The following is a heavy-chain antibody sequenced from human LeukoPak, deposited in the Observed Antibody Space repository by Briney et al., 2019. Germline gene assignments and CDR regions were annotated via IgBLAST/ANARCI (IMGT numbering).Heavy chain of an antibody. CDR3: ARGADSSGYYSIFYFDY. CDR2: VYYSGST. CDR1: GGSISSYY. Sequence: SETLSLTCTVSGGSISSYYWSWIRQSPGKGLEWMGYVYYSGSTNYNPSLKSRVTISVDTSKNQFSLKLSSVTAADTAVYYCARGADSSGYYSIFYFDYWGQGTLVTVSS. D-gene: IGHD3-22*01. J-gene: IGHJ4*02. V-gene: IGHV4-59*01.